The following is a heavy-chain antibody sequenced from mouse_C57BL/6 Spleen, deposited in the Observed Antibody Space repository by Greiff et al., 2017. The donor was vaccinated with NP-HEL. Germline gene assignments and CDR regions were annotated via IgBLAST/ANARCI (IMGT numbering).Heavy chain of an antibody. V-gene: IGHV1-15*01. CDR2: IDPETGGT. D-gene: IGHD4-1*01. CDR3: TTSLGPLVV. J-gene: IGHJ1*03. Sequence: VKLQESGAELVRPGASVTLSCKASGYTFTDYEMHWVKQTPVHGLEWIGAIDPETGGTAYNQKFKGKAILTADKSSSTAYMELRSLTSEDSAVYYCTTSLGPLVVWGTGTTVTVSS. CDR1: GYTFTDYE.